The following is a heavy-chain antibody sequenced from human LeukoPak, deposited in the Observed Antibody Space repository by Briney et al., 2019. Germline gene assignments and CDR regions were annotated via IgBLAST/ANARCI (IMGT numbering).Heavy chain of an antibody. Sequence: PGGSLRLSCAASGFTFSAYEMNWVRQAPGKGLEWGSSISSSSSYIYYADSVKGRFTISRDNAKNSLYLQMNSVRAEDTAVYYCAELGITMIGGVWGKGTTVTISS. J-gene: IGHJ6*04. D-gene: IGHD3-10*02. CDR3: AELGITMIGGV. CDR1: GFTFSAYE. V-gene: IGHV3-21*01. CDR2: ISSSSSYI.